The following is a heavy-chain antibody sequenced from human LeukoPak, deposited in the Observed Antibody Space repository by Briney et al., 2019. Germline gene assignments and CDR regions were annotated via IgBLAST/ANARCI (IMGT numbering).Heavy chain of an antibody. D-gene: IGHD6-13*01. CDR1: GGTFSSYA. V-gene: IGHV1-69*06. CDR2: IIPIFGTA. J-gene: IGHJ4*02. CDR3: ARAAAGTGYYFDY. Sequence: SVKVFCKASGGTFSSYAISWVRQAPGQGLEWMGGIIPIFGTANYAQKFQGRVTITADKSTSTAYTELSSLRSEDTAVYYCARAAAGTGYYFDYWGQGTLVTVSS.